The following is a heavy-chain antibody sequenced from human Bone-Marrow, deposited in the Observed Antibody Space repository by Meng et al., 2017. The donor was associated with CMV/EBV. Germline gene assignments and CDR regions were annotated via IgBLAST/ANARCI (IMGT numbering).Heavy chain of an antibody. CDR2: ISSSSSTI. Sequence: GESLKISCAASGFTFSSYSMNWVRQAPGKGLQWVSYISSSSSTIYFADSVKGRFTISRDNAKNSLYLQMNSLRAEDTAAYYCAAGRYYYDSSGPDAFDIWGQGTMVPVSS. V-gene: IGHV3-48*04. D-gene: IGHD3-22*01. CDR3: AAGRYYYDSSGPDAFDI. CDR1: GFTFSSYS. J-gene: IGHJ3*02.